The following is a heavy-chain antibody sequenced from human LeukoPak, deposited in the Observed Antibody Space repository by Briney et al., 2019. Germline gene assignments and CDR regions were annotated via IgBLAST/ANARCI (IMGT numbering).Heavy chain of an antibody. D-gene: IGHD2-8*02. CDR3: AGHHPRNTVDF. CDR1: GGSFSGYY. CDR2: ISDIGSI. J-gene: IGHJ4*02. Sequence: PSETLSLTCAIYGGSFSGYYWSWIRQPPGKGLEWIAYISDIGSINYNPSLKSRVTISLDTSKNQFSLKLSSVTAADTAVYYCAGHHPRNTVDFWGQGTLVTVSS. V-gene: IGHV4-59*08.